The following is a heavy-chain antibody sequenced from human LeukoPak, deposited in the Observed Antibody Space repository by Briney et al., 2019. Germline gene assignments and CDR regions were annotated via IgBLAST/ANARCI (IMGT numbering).Heavy chain of an antibody. J-gene: IGHJ1*01. Sequence: SETLSLTCTVSGGSISSYYWSWIRQPAGEGLEWIGRIHTSGSTNYNPSLKSRVTISVDTSKNQFSLKLSSVTAADTAVYYCARASGSSWWGGYFPHWGQGTLVTVSS. CDR3: ARASGSSWWGGYFPH. CDR1: GGSISSYY. V-gene: IGHV4-4*07. CDR2: IHTSGST. D-gene: IGHD6-13*01.